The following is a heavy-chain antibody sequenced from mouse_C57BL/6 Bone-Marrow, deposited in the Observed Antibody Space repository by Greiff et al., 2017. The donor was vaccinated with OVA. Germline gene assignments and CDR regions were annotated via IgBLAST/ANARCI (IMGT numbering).Heavy chain of an antibody. CDR3: ERDYYGSSNWDFDV. CDR2: ISNLAYSI. CDR1: GFTFSDYG. D-gene: IGHD1-1*01. Sequence: EVKLMESGGGLVQPGGSLKLSCAASGFTFSDYGMAWVRQAPRKGPEWVAFISNLAYSIYYADTVTGRFTISRENAKNTLSLEMSSLRSEDTAMYDCERDYYGSSNWDFDVWGTGTTVTVSS. V-gene: IGHV5-15*01. J-gene: IGHJ1*03.